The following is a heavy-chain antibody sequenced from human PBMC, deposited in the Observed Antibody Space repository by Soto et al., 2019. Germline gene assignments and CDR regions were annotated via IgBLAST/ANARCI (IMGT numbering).Heavy chain of an antibody. J-gene: IGHJ4*02. CDR3: AKIPQKTCCCGSCYSW. CDR1: GFTFSSYG. CDR2: ISYDGSNK. V-gene: IGHV3-30*18. Sequence: QVQLVESGGGVVQPGRSLRLSCAASGFTFSSYGMHWVRQAPGKGLEWVAVISYDGSNKYYADSVKGRFTISRDNSKNPLYLQMNSLRAEDTAVYYCAKIPQKTCCCGSCYSWWGQGTLVTVSS. D-gene: IGHD2-15*01.